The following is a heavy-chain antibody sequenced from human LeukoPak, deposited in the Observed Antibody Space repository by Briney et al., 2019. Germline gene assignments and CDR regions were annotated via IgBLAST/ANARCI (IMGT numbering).Heavy chain of an antibody. CDR1: GFTFSSYS. J-gene: IGHJ4*02. V-gene: IGHV3-21*04. CDR3: AKDHEAGGPFDY. D-gene: IGHD3-16*01. CDR2: ISSSSSYI. Sequence: PGGSLRLSCAASGFTFSSYSMNWVRQAPGKGLEWVSSISSSSSYIYYADSVKGRFTISRDNSKNTLYLQMNSLRAEDTAVYYCAKDHEAGGPFDYWGQGTLVTVSS.